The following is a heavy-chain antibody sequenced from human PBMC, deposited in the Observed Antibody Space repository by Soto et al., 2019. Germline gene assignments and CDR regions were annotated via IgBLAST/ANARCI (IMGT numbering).Heavy chain of an antibody. J-gene: IGHJ5*02. CDR2: INHSGST. V-gene: IGHV4-34*01. CDR3: ARLYGGYYGSGSYYKPRGWFDP. CDR1: GGSFSGYY. Sequence: SETLSLTCAVYGGSFSGYYWSWIRQPPGKGLEWIGEINHSGSTNYNPSLKSRVTISVDTSKNQFSLKLSSATAADTAVYYCARLYGGYYGSGSYYKPRGWFDPWGQGTLVTVSS. D-gene: IGHD3-10*01.